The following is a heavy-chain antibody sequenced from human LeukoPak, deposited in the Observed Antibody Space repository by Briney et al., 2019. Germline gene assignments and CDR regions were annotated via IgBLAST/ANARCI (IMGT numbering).Heavy chain of an antibody. CDR2: IHYSGST. Sequence: PSDTLSLTCTFPGGSMSTYYWSWIRQTPGKGLECVGYIHYSGSTKYNPSLNSRVTISVDTSKNQFSLKVNSVTAADTAVYYCARGTHSSSPIPLDYWGQGTLVTVSS. V-gene: IGHV4-59*13. CDR3: ARGTHSSSPIPLDY. CDR1: GGSMSTYY. J-gene: IGHJ4*02. D-gene: IGHD6-6*01.